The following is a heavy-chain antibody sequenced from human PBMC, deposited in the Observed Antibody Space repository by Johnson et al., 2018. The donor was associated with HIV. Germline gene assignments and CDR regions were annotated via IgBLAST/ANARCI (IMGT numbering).Heavy chain of an antibody. CDR3: ATPRGRSPHAFDI. D-gene: IGHD3-10*01. CDR2: ISGNRDRT. V-gene: IGHV3-9*01. Sequence: VQLVESGGVVVQPGGSLRLSCAASGFTFDDYSMHWVRQVPGKGLEWVSRISGNRDRTDYADSVKGRFTISRDKAKNSLYLQMSSLRPEDTAVYYCATPRGRSPHAFDIWGQGTMVTVSS. CDR1: GFTFDDYS. J-gene: IGHJ3*02.